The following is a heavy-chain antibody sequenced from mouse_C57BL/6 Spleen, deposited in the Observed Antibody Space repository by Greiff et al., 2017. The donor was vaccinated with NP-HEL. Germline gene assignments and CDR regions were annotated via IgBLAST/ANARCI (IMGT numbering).Heavy chain of an antibody. CDR1: GYSITSGYY. CDR2: ISYDGSN. V-gene: IGHV3-6*01. D-gene: IGHD1-1*01. J-gene: IGHJ1*03. Sequence: ESGPGLVKPSQSLSLTCSVTGYSITSGYYWNWIRQFPGNKLEWMGYISYDGSNNYNPSLKNPISITRDTSTNQCFLKLNSVTTEDTATYYCAREGGITTVVKEDFDVWGTGTTVTVSS. CDR3: AREGGITTVVKEDFDV.